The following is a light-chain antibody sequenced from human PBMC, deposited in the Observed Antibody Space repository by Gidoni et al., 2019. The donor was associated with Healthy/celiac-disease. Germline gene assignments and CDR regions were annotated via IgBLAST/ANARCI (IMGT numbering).Light chain of an antibody. V-gene: IGLV2-14*03. CDR2: DVR. J-gene: IGLJ2*01. Sequence: QSALTQPASVSGSPGQSITISCPGTSRDVGGYNYVSWYQHHPGKAPNLMIYDVRNRPSGFSYRVSGSKSCNTASLTLSGLQAEDEADYYCSSYTSSTHVVFGGGTKLTVL. CDR3: SSYTSSTHVV. CDR1: SRDVGGYNY.